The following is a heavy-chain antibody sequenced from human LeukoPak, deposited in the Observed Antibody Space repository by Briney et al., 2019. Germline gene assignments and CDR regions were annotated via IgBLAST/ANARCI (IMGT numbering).Heavy chain of an antibody. Sequence: SETLSLACAVYGGSFSGYYWSWIRQPPGKGLEWIGEINHSGSTNYNPSLKSRVTISVDTSKNQFSLKLSSVTAADTAVYYCARGFARITIFGVVNGNWFDPWGQGTLVTVSS. CDR2: INHSGST. CDR1: GGSFSGYY. D-gene: IGHD3-3*01. J-gene: IGHJ5*02. V-gene: IGHV4-34*01. CDR3: ARGFARITIFGVVNGNWFDP.